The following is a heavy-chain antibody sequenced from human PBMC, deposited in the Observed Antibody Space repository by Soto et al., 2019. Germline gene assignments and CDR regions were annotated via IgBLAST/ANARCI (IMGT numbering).Heavy chain of an antibody. CDR3: ARESRGYYSLQY. D-gene: IGHD3-22*01. Sequence: QVQLVESGGGVVQPGRSLRLSCAASGFTFSSYGMHWVRQAPGKGLEWVAVIWYDGSNKYYADSVKGRFTISRDNSKNTLYLQMNSLRAEDTAVYYCARESRGYYSLQYWGQGTLVTVSS. V-gene: IGHV3-33*01. CDR2: IWYDGSNK. CDR1: GFTFSSYG. J-gene: IGHJ4*02.